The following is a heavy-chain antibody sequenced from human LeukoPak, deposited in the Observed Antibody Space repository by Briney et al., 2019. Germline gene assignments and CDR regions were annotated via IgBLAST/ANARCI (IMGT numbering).Heavy chain of an antibody. D-gene: IGHD2-2*01. V-gene: IGHV3-15*01. Sequence: PGRSLRLSCAASGFTFSNAWMSWVRQAPEKGLGWVGRIISKTDGRTRDYGARVKGRFTSSRDDSKNTLYLQMNSLKTEDTALYYCPARYCRSTSCYGEYFQRWGQGTLVTVSS. CDR3: PARYCRSTSCYGEYFQR. CDR2: IISKTDGRTR. CDR1: GFTFSNAW. J-gene: IGHJ1*01.